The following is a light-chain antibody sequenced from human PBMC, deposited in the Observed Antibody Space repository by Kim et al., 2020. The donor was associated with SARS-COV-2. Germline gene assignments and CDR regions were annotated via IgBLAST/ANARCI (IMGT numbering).Light chain of an antibody. V-gene: IGKV1-5*01. J-gene: IGKJ1*01. CDR1: QSVSSW. CDR2: DAS. Sequence: DIQMTQSPSTLSASVGDRVTIACRASQSVSSWLAWYQQKAGKAPKLLIYDASSLESGVPSRFSGSGSGTEFTLTIISLQPDDFATYYCQQYNSYPWTFGQGTKVDIK. CDR3: QQYNSYPWT.